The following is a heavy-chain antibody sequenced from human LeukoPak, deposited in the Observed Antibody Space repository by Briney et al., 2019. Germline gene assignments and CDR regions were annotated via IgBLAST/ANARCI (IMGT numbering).Heavy chain of an antibody. D-gene: IGHD3-16*01. CDR1: GGSFSGYY. CDR2: INHSGST. V-gene: IGHV4-34*01. CDR3: ARGSRRGTNY. Sequence: PSETLSLTCAVYGGSFSGYYWSWIRQPPGKGLEWIGEINHSGSTNYNPSLKSRVTISVDTSKNQFSLKLSSVTAADTAVYYCARGSRRGTNYWGQGTLVTVSS. J-gene: IGHJ4*02.